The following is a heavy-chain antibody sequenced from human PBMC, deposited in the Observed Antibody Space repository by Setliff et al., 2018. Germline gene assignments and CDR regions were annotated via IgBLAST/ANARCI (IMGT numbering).Heavy chain of an antibody. CDR2: IRPVPRLT. CDR3: ARIDYGGNSVYFDY. D-gene: IGHD4-17*01. CDR1: EDTFNRYA. Sequence: SVKVSCKASEDTFNRYAINGVRQAPGQGLEWMGTIRPVPRLTDYAEKFQGRVTFTADTSTPTAYMELRSLRSDDTAMYYCARIDYGGNSVYFDYSGQGTLVTVSA. J-gene: IGHJ4*02. V-gene: IGHV1-69*04.